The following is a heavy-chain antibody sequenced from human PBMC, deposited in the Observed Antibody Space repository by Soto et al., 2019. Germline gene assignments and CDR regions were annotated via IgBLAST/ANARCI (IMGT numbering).Heavy chain of an antibody. CDR3: AKDGRHYDSSGYHSPFDS. V-gene: IGHV3-23*01. J-gene: IGHJ4*02. CDR1: GFTFRICT. Sequence: GGSLRLSCAASGFTFRICTMSWVRQAPGKGLEWVSVISRGGVSTDYADSVKGRFTISRDDSNNTLYLQMNNLRAEDTAVYYCAKDGRHYDSSGYHSPFDSWGQGTLVTVSS. D-gene: IGHD3-22*01. CDR2: ISRGGVST.